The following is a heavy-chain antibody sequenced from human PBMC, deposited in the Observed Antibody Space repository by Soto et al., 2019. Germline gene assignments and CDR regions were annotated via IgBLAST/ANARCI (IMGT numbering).Heavy chain of an antibody. J-gene: IGHJ4*01. V-gene: IGHV3-7*01. Sequence: VQLVESGGGLVQPGGSLRLSCVASGFNFSNYWMSWVRKAPGKGLEWVANMKEDGSEKFYVDSVKGRFTISRDNAKNALYLQMSSLRAEDTAVYYCARRAWLRYAFSSENCGHGTLVTVSS. CDR3: ARRAWLRYAFSSEN. D-gene: IGHD5-12*01. CDR2: MKEDGSEK. CDR1: GFNFSNYW.